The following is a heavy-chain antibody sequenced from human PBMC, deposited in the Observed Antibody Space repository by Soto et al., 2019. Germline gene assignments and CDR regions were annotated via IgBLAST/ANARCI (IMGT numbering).Heavy chain of an antibody. V-gene: IGHV1-69*01. CDR2: IIPRFGSA. CDR1: GRTFRADA. J-gene: IGHJ4*01. D-gene: IGHD2-21*02. CDR3: AGRSCGAGCHADAHYLAY. Sequence: QAQLLQSASEIARPGSSVRVSCHISGRTFRADALSWVRQAPGQGPEWMGGIIPRFGSAKYPQTFKDRLSIAADEFTNIVQMELANLRSDCSAAYYCAGRSCGAGCHADAHYLAYWGHGTLVTVSS.